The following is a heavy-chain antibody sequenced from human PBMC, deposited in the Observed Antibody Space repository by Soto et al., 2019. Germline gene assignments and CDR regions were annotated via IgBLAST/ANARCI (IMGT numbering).Heavy chain of an antibody. CDR2: ISSSGSTI. Sequence: PGGSLRLSCAASGFTFSSYEMNWVRQAPGKGLEWVSYISSSGSTIYYADSVKGRFTISRDNAKNSLYLQMNSLRAEDTAVYYCATLITGTAPSGDAWGQGTTVTVSS. V-gene: IGHV3-48*03. D-gene: IGHD1-7*01. CDR3: ATLITGTAPSGDA. CDR1: GFTFSSYE. J-gene: IGHJ6*02.